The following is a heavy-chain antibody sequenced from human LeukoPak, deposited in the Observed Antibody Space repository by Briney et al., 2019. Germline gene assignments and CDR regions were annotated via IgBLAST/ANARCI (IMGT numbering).Heavy chain of an antibody. Sequence: GRSLRLSCAASGSTFSSYGMHWVRQAPGKGLEWVAVISYDGSNKYYADSVKGRFTISRDNSKNTLYLQMNSLRAEDTAVYYCARESGSREAFDIWGQGTMVTVSS. CDR2: ISYDGSNK. D-gene: IGHD6-13*01. V-gene: IGHV3-30*03. CDR3: ARESGSREAFDI. J-gene: IGHJ3*02. CDR1: GSTFSSYG.